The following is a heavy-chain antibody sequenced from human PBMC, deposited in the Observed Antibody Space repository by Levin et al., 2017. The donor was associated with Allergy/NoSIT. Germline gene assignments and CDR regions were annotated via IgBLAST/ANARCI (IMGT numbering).Heavy chain of an antibody. D-gene: IGHD1-20*01. CDR1: GGSFSDYF. Sequence: MASETLSLTCGVYGGSFSDYFWSWIRQTPGQGLEWIGEINYGGSTTNYNPSLESRVSISIDTSKRQFSLKLASVTAADTAVYFCARVIIGYPVPRRANHFGMDVWGQGIMVTVSS. J-gene: IGHJ6*02. CDR3: ARVIIGYPVPRRANHFGMDV. CDR2: INYGGSTT. V-gene: IGHV4-34*01.